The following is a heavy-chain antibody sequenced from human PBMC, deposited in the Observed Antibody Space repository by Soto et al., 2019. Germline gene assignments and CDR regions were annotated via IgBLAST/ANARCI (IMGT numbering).Heavy chain of an antibody. D-gene: IGHD4-17*01. CDR2: IYYSGST. Sequence: QVQLQESGPGLVKPSETLSLTCTVSGGSIRSYYWSWIRQPPGKGLEWIGYIYYSGSTNYNPSLKSRVTILVDMSKNQFALKLSSVTAADTAVYYCAGADYGGISGLGAFDYWGQGTLVTVSS. CDR3: AGADYGGISGLGAFDY. CDR1: GGSIRSYY. V-gene: IGHV4-59*01. J-gene: IGHJ4*02.